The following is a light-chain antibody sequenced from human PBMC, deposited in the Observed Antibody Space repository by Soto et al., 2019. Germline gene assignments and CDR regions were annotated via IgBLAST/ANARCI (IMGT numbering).Light chain of an antibody. Sequence: EIVLTQSPGTLSLSPGERATLSCRASQSVSSSYLGWYQQKPGQAPRLLIFGASSRATGIPDRFSGSGSESDFTLTITSMEPEDWAVYYCQQYSASAWTFGQGTSVEI. CDR3: QQYSASAWT. CDR1: QSVSSSY. J-gene: IGKJ1*01. CDR2: GAS. V-gene: IGKV3-20*01.